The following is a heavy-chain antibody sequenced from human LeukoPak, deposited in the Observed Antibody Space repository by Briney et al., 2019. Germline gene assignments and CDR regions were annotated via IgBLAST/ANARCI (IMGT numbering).Heavy chain of an antibody. Sequence: GGCLRLSCAASGFTLSSYAMSWVRQAPGKGLEWVSTIIASGGSTYPAYSVKGRFRISRDNSENTLSLEMSSLRAEDADVYYCAKDLGSSFEYVWGINRYSPSFDYWGQGTLVTVSS. D-gene: IGHD3-16*02. CDR1: GFTLSSYA. CDR2: IIASGGST. CDR3: AKDLGSSFEYVWGINRYSPSFDY. J-gene: IGHJ4*02. V-gene: IGHV3-23*01.